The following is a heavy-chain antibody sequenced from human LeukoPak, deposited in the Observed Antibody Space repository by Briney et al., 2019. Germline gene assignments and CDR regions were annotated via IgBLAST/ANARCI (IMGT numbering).Heavy chain of an antibody. J-gene: IGHJ4*02. CDR3: ARHDRRIGIAVASPVEVDY. V-gene: IGHV4-30-2*01. Sequence: SETLSLTCTVSGGSITSGGYYWSWIRQPPGKGLEWIGYIYHSGSTYYNPSLKSRVTISVDTSKNQFSLKLSSVTAADTAVYYCARHDRRIGIAVASPVEVDYWGQGTLVTVSS. CDR1: GGSITSGGYY. CDR2: IYHSGST. D-gene: IGHD6-19*01.